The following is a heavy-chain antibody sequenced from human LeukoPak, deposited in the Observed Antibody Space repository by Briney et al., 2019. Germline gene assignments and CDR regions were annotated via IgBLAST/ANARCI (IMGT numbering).Heavy chain of an antibody. CDR2: IIPILGIA. CDR1: GGTFSSYT. D-gene: IGHD6-13*01. J-gene: IGHJ2*01. V-gene: IGHV1-69*04. Sequence: SVKVSCKASGGTFSSYTISWVRQAPGQGLEWMGRIIPILGIANYAQKFQGRVTITADRSTSTAYMELSSLRSEDTAVYYCARDRVSSSWYQVWYFDLWGRGTLVTVSS. CDR3: ARDRVSSSWYQVWYFDL.